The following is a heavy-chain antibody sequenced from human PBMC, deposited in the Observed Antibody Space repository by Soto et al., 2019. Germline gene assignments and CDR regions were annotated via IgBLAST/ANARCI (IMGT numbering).Heavy chain of an antibody. CDR2: ISSSSSTI. D-gene: IGHD3-10*01. Sequence: GGSLRLSCAASGFTFSSYSMNWVRQAPGKGLEWVSYISSSSSTIYYADSVKGRFTISRDNAKNSLYLQMNSLRAEDTAVYYCFGSGSYYGNWFDPWGQGTLVTVSS. J-gene: IGHJ5*02. V-gene: IGHV3-48*01. CDR3: FGSGSYYGNWFDP. CDR1: GFTFSSYS.